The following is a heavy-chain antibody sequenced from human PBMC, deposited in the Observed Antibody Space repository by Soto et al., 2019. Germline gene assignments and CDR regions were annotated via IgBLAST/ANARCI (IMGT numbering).Heavy chain of an antibody. V-gene: IGHV4-59*01. CDR2: IYYRGST. J-gene: IGHJ4*02. Sequence: QVQLQESGPGLVKPSETLSLTCIVSGGSISNYYWSWIRQPPGKGLEWIGYIYYRGSTNYNPSLKGRSTISVDTSKTQCSLKLSSVTAADTAVYYCARGGYTWNDVTDYWGQGTLVTVSS. CDR3: ARGGYTWNDVTDY. D-gene: IGHD1-20*01. CDR1: GGSISNYY.